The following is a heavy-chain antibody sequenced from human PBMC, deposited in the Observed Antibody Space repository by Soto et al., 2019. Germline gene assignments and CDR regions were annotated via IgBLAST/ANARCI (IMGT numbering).Heavy chain of an antibody. CDR1: GGTFSSYA. CDR2: IIPIFVTA. J-gene: IGHJ4*02. V-gene: IGHV1-69*13. Sequence: ASVKVSCKASGGTFSSYAISWVRQAPGQGLEWMGGIIPIFVTANHAQKFQGRVTITADESTSTAYMELSSLRSEDTAVYYCARTRGYSYGPLDYWGQGTLVAVSS. CDR3: ARTRGYSYGPLDY. D-gene: IGHD5-18*01.